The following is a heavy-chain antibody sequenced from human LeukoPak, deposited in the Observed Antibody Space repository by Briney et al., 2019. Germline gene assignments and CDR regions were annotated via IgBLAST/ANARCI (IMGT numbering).Heavy chain of an antibody. CDR2: ISYDGSNK. V-gene: IGHV3-30*04. CDR3: AKGFDY. J-gene: IGHJ4*02. Sequence: GGSLRLSCAASGFTFSSYAMHWVRQAPGKGLEWVAVISYDGSNKYYADSVKGRFTISRDNSKNTLYLQMNSLRAEDTAVYYCAKGFDYWGQGTLVTVSS. CDR1: GFTFSSYA.